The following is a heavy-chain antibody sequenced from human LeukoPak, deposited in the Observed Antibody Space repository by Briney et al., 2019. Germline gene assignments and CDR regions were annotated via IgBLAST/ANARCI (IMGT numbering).Heavy chain of an antibody. Sequence: ASVKVSXKASGYTFTGYYMHWMRQAPGQGLEWMGRINPNSGGTNYAQKFQGRVTMTRDTSVSTAYMELSGLRSDDTAVYYCASRGGSPPRDFDYWGQGTLVTVSS. J-gene: IGHJ4*02. CDR2: INPNSGGT. V-gene: IGHV1-2*06. CDR3: ASRGGSPPRDFDY. D-gene: IGHD1-26*01. CDR1: GYTFTGYY.